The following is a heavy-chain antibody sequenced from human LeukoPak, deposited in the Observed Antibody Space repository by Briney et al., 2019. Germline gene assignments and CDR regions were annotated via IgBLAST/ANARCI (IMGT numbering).Heavy chain of an antibody. Sequence: QPGRSLRLSCAASGFTFSSYGMHWVRQAPGKGLEWVAVIWYDGSNKYYADSVKGRFTISRDNSKNTLYLQMNSLRAEDTAVYYCARDYGVGATTYPHYFDYWGQGTLVTVSS. J-gene: IGHJ4*02. CDR2: IWYDGSNK. CDR1: GFTFSSYG. D-gene: IGHD1-26*01. CDR3: ARDYGVGATTYPHYFDY. V-gene: IGHV3-33*08.